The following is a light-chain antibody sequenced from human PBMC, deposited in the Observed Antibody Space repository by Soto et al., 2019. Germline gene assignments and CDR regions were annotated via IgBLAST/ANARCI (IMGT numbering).Light chain of an antibody. CDR1: SSNIGSNY. V-gene: IGLV1-47*01. CDR3: AALDASLSGVV. Sequence: QSVLTQPPSASGTPGQRVTISCSGSSSNIGSNYVYWYQQLPGTVPQLLIYRNSERPSGVPDRFSGSKSGTSASLAISGLRSEDEADYYCAALDASLSGVVFGGGTKLTVL. J-gene: IGLJ2*01. CDR2: RNS.